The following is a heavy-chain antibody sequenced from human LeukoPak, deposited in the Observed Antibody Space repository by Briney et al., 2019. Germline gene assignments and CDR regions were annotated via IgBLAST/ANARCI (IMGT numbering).Heavy chain of an antibody. CDR1: GFTFSSYS. D-gene: IGHD2-15*01. CDR3: ARVVVAARFDY. J-gene: IGHJ4*02. V-gene: IGHV3-21*01. Sequence: GGSLRLSCAASGFTFSSYSMNWVRQAPGKGLEWVSSISSSSGYIYYADSVKGRFTISRDNAKNSLYPQMNSLRAEDTAVYYCARVVVAARFDYWGQGTLVTVSS. CDR2: ISSSSGYI.